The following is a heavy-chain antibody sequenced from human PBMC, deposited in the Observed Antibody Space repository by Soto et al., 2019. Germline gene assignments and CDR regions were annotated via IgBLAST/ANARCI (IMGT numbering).Heavy chain of an antibody. CDR2: INSDGITT. Sequence: GGSLRLSCAASGVTFSSYWMHWVRQAPGKGLAWVSRINSDGITTSYADSVKGRFTISRDNAKNTLYLQMNSLRAEDTAVYYCARDNSGLCGGDCYSDYWGQGTLVTVSS. CDR3: ARDNSGLCGGDCYSDY. J-gene: IGHJ4*02. V-gene: IGHV3-74*01. D-gene: IGHD2-21*02. CDR1: GVTFSSYW.